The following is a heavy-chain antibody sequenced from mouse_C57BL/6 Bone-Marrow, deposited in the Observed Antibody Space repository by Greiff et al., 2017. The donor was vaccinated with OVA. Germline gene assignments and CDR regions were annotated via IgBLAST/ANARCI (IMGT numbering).Heavy chain of an antibody. CDR1: GFNIKNTY. V-gene: IGHV14-3*01. CDR3: ARGNFGSSFYAMDY. CDR2: IDPANDNT. Sequence: EVQLQQSVAELVRPGASVKLSCTASGFNIKNTYMHWVKQRPEQGLEWIGRIDPANDNTKYAPKFPGKATMTADTSSNTVYLQLSSLSSEDTAVYCCARGNFGSSFYAMDYWGQGTSVTVSS. J-gene: IGHJ4*01. D-gene: IGHD1-1*01.